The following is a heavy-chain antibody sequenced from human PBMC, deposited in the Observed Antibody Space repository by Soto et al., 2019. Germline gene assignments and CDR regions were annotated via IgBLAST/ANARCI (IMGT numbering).Heavy chain of an antibody. CDR1: GFTLSSYS. J-gene: IGHJ6*02. V-gene: IGHV3-48*02. Sequence: GGALRLSRAASGFTLSSYSMGWGRPAPGQGLEWISYITPSSHTIYYADSVRGRFTISRDNAKNSLFLQMNSLRDEDTAVYYCARHGIQVSHDVWGQGTTVTVSS. CDR2: ITPSSHTI. CDR3: ARHGIQVSHDV. D-gene: IGHD5-18*01.